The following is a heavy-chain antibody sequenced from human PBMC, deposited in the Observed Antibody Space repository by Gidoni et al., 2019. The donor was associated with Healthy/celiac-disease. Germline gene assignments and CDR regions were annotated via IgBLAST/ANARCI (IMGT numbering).Heavy chain of an antibody. CDR1: GGSFSGYY. Sequence: QVQLQQWGAGLLKPSETLSLTCAVYGGSFSGYYWSWIRQPPGKGLEWIGELNHSGSTNYNPSLKSRVTISVDTSKNQFSLKLSSVTAADTAVYYCARGRRRMRRGWETQNFGVVNVLDYWGQGTLVTVSS. CDR2: LNHSGST. CDR3: ARGRRRMRRGWETQNFGVVNVLDY. D-gene: IGHD3-3*01. J-gene: IGHJ4*02. V-gene: IGHV4-34*01.